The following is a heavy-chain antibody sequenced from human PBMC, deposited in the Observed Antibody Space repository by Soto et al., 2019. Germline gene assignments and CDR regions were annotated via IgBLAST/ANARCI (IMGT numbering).Heavy chain of an antibody. CDR1: GGSIITTTYY. V-gene: IGHV4-39*01. D-gene: IGHD4-4*01. CDR3: ARAPTDYSHDY. J-gene: IGHJ4*02. CDR2: VYYSGST. Sequence: QLQLQESGPGLVKPSETLSLTCTVSGGSIITTTYYWGWLRQPPGKGLEWIGSVYYSGSTYYNPSLKSRVTISVDTSMNQFSLMLSSVTAADTAVYFFARAPTDYSHDYWGLGTLVTVSS.